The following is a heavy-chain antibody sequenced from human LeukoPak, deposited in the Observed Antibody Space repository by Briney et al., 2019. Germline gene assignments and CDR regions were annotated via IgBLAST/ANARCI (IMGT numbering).Heavy chain of an antibody. D-gene: IGHD3-9*01. V-gene: IGHV1-24*01. Sequence: ASVKVSCKVSGYTLTELSMHWVRQAPGKGLEWMGGFDPEDGETIYAQKFQGRVTMTEDTSTDTAYMELSSLRSEDTAVYYCALLRFFAGFVNWFDPWGQEPLVTVSS. CDR2: FDPEDGET. CDR1: GYTLTELS. CDR3: ALLRFFAGFVNWFDP. J-gene: IGHJ5*02.